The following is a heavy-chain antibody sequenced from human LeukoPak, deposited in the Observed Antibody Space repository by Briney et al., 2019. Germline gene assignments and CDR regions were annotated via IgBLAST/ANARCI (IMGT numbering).Heavy chain of an antibody. CDR2: IYTSGST. CDR1: GGSISSYY. V-gene: IGHV4-4*07. Sequence: SETLSLACTVSGGSISSYYWSWIRQPAGKGLEWIGRIYTSGSTNYNPSLKSRVTMSVDTSKNQFSLKLSSVTAADTAVYYCASSAEIKHCSSTSCYIFDLWGRGTLVTVSS. J-gene: IGHJ2*01. CDR3: ASSAEIKHCSSTSCYIFDL. D-gene: IGHD2-2*02.